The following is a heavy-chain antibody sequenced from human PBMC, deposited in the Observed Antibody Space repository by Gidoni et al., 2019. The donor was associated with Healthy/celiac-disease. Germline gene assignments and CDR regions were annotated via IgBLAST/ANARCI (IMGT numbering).Heavy chain of an antibody. CDR2: IKSKTDGGTT. CDR3: TTESYFQWLVLENYYGMDV. V-gene: IGHV3-15*01. D-gene: IGHD6-19*01. Sequence: EVQLVESGGGLVKPGGSLRLSCAASGFTFSNAWLRGVPQAPGKGLEWVGRIKSKTDGGTTDYAAPVKGRFTISRDDSKNTLYLQMNSLKTEDTAVYYCTTESYFQWLVLENYYGMDVWGQGTTVTVSS. CDR1: GFTFSNAW. J-gene: IGHJ6*02.